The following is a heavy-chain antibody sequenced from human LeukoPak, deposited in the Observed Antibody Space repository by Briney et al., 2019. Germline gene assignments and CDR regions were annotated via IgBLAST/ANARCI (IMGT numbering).Heavy chain of an antibody. CDR2: IKQDGNER. CDR1: GFTSTSYW. J-gene: IGHJ4*02. D-gene: IGHD6-19*01. V-gene: IGHV3-7*01. Sequence: PGGSLRLSCAASGFTSTSYWMSWVRQAPGKGLEWVANIKQDGNERYYVDSVKGRFTISRDNAKNSLYLQMNSLRADDTGVYYCAGSGWQVYFDYWGQGTLDTVSS. CDR3: AGSGWQVYFDY.